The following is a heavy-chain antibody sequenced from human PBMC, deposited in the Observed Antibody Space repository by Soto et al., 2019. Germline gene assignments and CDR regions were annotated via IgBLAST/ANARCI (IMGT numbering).Heavy chain of an antibody. V-gene: IGHV1-3*01. CDR1: GYTFTSYA. J-gene: IGHJ2*01. CDR3: ARGGSLYWYFDL. D-gene: IGHD1-26*01. Sequence: VKVSCKASGYTFTSYAMHWVRQAPGQRLEWMGWINAGNGNTKYSQKFQGRVTITRDTSASTAYMELSSLGSEDTAVYYCARGGSLYWYFDLWGRGTLVTVSS. CDR2: INAGNGNT.